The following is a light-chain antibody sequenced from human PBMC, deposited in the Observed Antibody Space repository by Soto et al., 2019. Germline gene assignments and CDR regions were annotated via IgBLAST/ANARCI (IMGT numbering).Light chain of an antibody. CDR3: QQYGSSQWT. CDR2: GAS. V-gene: IGKV3-20*01. Sequence: EIVLTQSPGTLSLSPGERATLSCRASQSVSSSYLAWYQQKPGQAPRLLIYGASSRATGIPDRFSGSASGTDFTLTISRREPEDFAVYYCQQYGSSQWTFGQGTKVEIQ. CDR1: QSVSSSY. J-gene: IGKJ1*01.